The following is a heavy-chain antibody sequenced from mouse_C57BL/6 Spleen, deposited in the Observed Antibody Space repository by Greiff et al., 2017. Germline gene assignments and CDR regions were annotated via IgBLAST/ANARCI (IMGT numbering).Heavy chain of an antibody. D-gene: IGHD1-1*01. J-gene: IGHJ1*03. Sequence: QVQLQQSGAELVKPGASVKISCKASGYAFSSYWMNWVKQRPGKGLEWIGQIYPGDGDTNYNGKFKGKATLTADKSSSTAYMQLSSLTSEDSAVYFCARDTTRGRYFDVWGTGTTVTVSS. CDR3: ARDTTRGRYFDV. CDR2: IYPGDGDT. V-gene: IGHV1-80*01. CDR1: GYAFSSYW.